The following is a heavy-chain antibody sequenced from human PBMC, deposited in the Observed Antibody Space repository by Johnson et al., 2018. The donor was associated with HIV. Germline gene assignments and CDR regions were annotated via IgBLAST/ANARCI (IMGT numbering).Heavy chain of an antibody. J-gene: IGHJ3*02. CDR2: ISFDGHNE. Sequence: QVQLVESGGGLVKPGGSLRLSCAASGFTFSSYGMHWVRQAPGKGLEWVAVISFDGHNEYYADSVKGRFTISRDNSKNTLYMQMNSLRGEDTAMYYCARGRISMTAVDLRGGAFDIWGQGTMVTVSS. V-gene: IGHV3-30*19. CDR3: ARGRISMTAVDLRGGAFDI. D-gene: IGHD3-22*01. CDR1: GFTFSSYG.